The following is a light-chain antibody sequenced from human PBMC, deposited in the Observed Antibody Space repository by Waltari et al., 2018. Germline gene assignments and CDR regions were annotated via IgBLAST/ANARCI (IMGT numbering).Light chain of an antibody. CDR1: SSDVGGYNY. Sequence: QSALTQPASVSGSPGQSITISCTGTSSDVGGYNYVSWYQQHPGKAPKLMIYDVSKRPSGVSNRFYGSKSGNTASLTISGLQAEDEADYYCSSYTSSSTFDVVFGGGTKLTVL. V-gene: IGLV2-14*01. CDR3: SSYTSSSTFDVV. CDR2: DVS. J-gene: IGLJ2*01.